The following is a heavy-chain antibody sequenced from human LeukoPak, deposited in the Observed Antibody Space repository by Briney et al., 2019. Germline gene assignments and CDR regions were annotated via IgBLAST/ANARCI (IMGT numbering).Heavy chain of an antibody. CDR2: ISWNSGSI. D-gene: IGHD3-10*01. CDR1: GFTFDDYA. J-gene: IGHJ6*04. V-gene: IGHV3-9*01. CDR3: AKALGGSGDV. Sequence: PGGSLRLSCAASGFTFDDYAMHWGRQAPGKGLGWVSGISWNSGSIGYADSVKGRFTISRDNAKNSLYLQMNSLRAEDTALYYCAKALGGSGDVWGKGTTVTISS.